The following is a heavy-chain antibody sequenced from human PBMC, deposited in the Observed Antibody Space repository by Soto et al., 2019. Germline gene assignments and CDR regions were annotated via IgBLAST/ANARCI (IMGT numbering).Heavy chain of an antibody. CDR3: ARERYYDFWSGYIDVPYGMDV. V-gene: IGHV6-1*01. CDR1: GDSVSSNSAA. J-gene: IGHJ6*02. D-gene: IGHD3-3*01. CDR2: TYYRSKWYN. Sequence: PSQTLSLTCAISGDSVSSNSAAWNWIRQSPSRGLEWLGRTYYRSKWYNDYAVSVKSRTTINPDTSKNQFSLQLNSVTPEDTAVYYCARERYYDFWSGYIDVPYGMDVWGQGTTVTVSS.